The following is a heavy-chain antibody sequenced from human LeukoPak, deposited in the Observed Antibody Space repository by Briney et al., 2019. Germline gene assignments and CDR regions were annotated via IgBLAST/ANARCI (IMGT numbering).Heavy chain of an antibody. D-gene: IGHD3-22*01. CDR2: IYTSGST. Sequence: SETLSLTCTVSGGSISSYYWSWIRQPAGKGLEWIGRIYTSGSTNYNPSLKSRVTISVDTSKNQFSLKLSSVTAADTAVYYCARSPITMISQSGLPRGIDAFDIWGQGTMVTVSS. CDR1: GGSISSYY. V-gene: IGHV4-4*07. J-gene: IGHJ3*02. CDR3: ARSPITMISQSGLPRGIDAFDI.